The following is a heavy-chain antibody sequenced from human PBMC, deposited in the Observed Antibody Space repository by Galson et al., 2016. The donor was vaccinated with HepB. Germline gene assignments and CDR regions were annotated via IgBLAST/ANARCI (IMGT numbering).Heavy chain of an antibody. CDR3: ARLADSYGSGRYDWYFDL. D-gene: IGHD3-10*01. CDR1: GGSISSSPYY. J-gene: IGHJ2*01. Sequence: TLSLTCSVYGGSISSSPYYWGWIRQPPGKGLEWIGSRSYSGSSYYNPSLKSRITMSVDTSKNEFSLKLSSVTVADTAVYYCARLADSYGSGRYDWYFDLWGRGTLVTVYS. V-gene: IGHV4-39*01. CDR2: RSYSGSS.